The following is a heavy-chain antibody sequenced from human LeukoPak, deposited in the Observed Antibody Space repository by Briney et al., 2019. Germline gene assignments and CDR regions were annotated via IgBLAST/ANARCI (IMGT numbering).Heavy chain of an antibody. V-gene: IGHV1-2*02. CDR3: SVWFGELSH. J-gene: IGHJ4*02. Sequence: ASVKVSCKTSGHTFTDYNIHWMRQAPGQGLEWMGWISPNSGGTNYAQRFQDMVTMTRDTSISTAYMDLSSLKSDDTATYYCSVWFGELSHWGQGTLVTVSS. D-gene: IGHD3-10*01. CDR1: GHTFTDYN. CDR2: ISPNSGGT.